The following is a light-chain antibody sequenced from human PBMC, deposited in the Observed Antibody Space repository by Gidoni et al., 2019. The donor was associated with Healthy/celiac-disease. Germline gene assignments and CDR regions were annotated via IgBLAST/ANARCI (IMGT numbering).Light chain of an antibody. Sequence: SPLSLPVTPGEQASISCRSSQSLLHSNGYNYFDWYLQKPGQSPQLLIYLGSNRASGVPDRFSGSGSGTDFTLKISRVEAEDVGVYYCMQALQTPWTFGQGTKVEIK. CDR1: QSLLHSNGYNY. CDR3: MQALQTPWT. CDR2: LGS. J-gene: IGKJ1*01. V-gene: IGKV2-28*01.